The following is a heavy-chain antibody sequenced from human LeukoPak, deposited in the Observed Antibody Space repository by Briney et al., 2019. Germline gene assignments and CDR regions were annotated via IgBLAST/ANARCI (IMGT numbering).Heavy chain of an antibody. Sequence: GGSPRLSCAASGFTFSSFEMNWVRQAPGKGLDWVSYISSSGNTIYYADSVKGRFTISRDNAKNSLYLQMNSLRAEDTAVYYCARDLLWSGYYSRYYYMDVWGKGTTVTVSS. CDR2: ISSSGNTI. D-gene: IGHD3-3*01. CDR1: GFTFSSFE. J-gene: IGHJ6*03. CDR3: ARDLLWSGYYSRYYYMDV. V-gene: IGHV3-48*03.